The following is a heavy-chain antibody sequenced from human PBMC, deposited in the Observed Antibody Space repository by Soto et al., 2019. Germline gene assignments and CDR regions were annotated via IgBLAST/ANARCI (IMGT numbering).Heavy chain of an antibody. CDR3: ARGPYSGSYWGGRPYGMDV. Sequence: SDTLSLTCAFYGVSFSGYTWSWIRQPPVKGLEWIGEINHSGSTNYNPSLKSRVTISVDTSKNQFSLKLSSVTAADTAVYYCARGPYSGSYWGGRPYGMDVWGQGTTVT. V-gene: IGHV4-34*01. CDR1: GVSFSGYT. CDR2: INHSGST. J-gene: IGHJ6*02. D-gene: IGHD1-26*01.